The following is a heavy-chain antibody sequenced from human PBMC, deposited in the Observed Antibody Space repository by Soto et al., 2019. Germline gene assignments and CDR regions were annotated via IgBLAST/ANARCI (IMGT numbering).Heavy chain of an antibody. J-gene: IGHJ5*02. V-gene: IGHV4-59*01. CDR2: IYYSGST. D-gene: IGHD6-19*01. CDR3: ARVTPIAVAGTRWFDP. Sequence: SETLSLTCTVSGGSISSYYWSWIRQPPGKGLEWIGYIYYSGSTNYNPSLKSRVTISVDTSKNQFSLKLSSVTAADTAVYYCARVTPIAVAGTRWFDPWGQGTLVTVSS. CDR1: GGSISSYY.